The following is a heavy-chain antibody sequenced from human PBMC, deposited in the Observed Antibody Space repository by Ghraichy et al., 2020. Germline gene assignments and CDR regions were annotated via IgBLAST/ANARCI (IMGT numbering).Heavy chain of an antibody. J-gene: IGHJ4*02. V-gene: IGHV3-23*01. CDR3: AKGSGSGWYDFDY. CDR2: ISGSGGST. D-gene: IGHD6-19*01. Sequence: GSLNISCAASGFTFSSYAMSWVRQAPGKGLEWVSAISGSGGSTYYADSVKGRFTISRDNSKNTLYLQMNSLRAEDTAVYYCAKGSGSGWYDFDYWGQGTLVTVSS. CDR1: GFTFSSYA.